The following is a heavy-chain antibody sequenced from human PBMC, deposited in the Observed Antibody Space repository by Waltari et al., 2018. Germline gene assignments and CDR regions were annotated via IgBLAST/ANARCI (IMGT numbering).Heavy chain of an antibody. V-gene: IGHV1-2*04. CDR1: GYTFTDFY. D-gene: IGHD3-10*01. CDR3: ARGAAGHADY. J-gene: IGHJ4*02. CDR2: IHPNSGDT. Sequence: QVQLVQSGAEVKKPGASVTVSCETSGYTFTDFYIHWVRQAPGQGLEWMGWIHPNSGDTNYAQKFQGWVTMTRDTSISTAFMELTSDDTAVYFCARGAAGHADYWGQGTLVTVSS.